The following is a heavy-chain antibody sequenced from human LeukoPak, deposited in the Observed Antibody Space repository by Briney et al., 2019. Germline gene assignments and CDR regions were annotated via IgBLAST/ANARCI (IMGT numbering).Heavy chain of an antibody. CDR1: GFTFTGHS. CDR2: VADDEKTI. CDR3: ANELGLWFGELSG. J-gene: IGHJ4*02. D-gene: IGHD3-10*01. Sequence: GGSLRLFCVASGFTFTGHSMHWVRQAPGKGLEWVAVVADDEKTIFYADSLKGRFTVSRDNSKNTVYLQMNSLRAEDTAVYYCANELGLWFGELSGWGQGTLVTVSS. V-gene: IGHV3-30-3*02.